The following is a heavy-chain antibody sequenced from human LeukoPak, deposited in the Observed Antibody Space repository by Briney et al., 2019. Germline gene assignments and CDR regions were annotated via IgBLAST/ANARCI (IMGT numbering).Heavy chain of an antibody. Sequence: GASVKVSCKASGYTFTGYYMHWVRQAPGQGLEWMGRINPNSGGTNYAQKFQGRVTLTRDTSISTAYIELSRLRSDDTAVYYCEAIVGALEFDYWGQGTLVTVSS. J-gene: IGHJ4*02. CDR2: INPNSGGT. V-gene: IGHV1-2*06. CDR3: EAIVGALEFDY. D-gene: IGHD1-26*01. CDR1: GYTFTGYY.